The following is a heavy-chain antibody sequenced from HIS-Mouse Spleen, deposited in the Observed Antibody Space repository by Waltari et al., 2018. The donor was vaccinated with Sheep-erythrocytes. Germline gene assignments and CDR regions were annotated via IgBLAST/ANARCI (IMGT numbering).Heavy chain of an antibody. CDR2: MNPNTGNT. CDR3: ARVNVYSSGWYAYYYYGMDV. V-gene: IGHV1-8*01. D-gene: IGHD6-19*01. Sequence: QVQLVQSGAEVKKPGASVKVSCKASGYTFTSYDINWVRQATGQGLEWMGWMNPNTGNTGYAQKFQDRVTMTRNTSISTAYMELSSLRSENTAVYYCARVNVYSSGWYAYYYYGMDVWGQGTTVTVSS. J-gene: IGHJ6*02. CDR1: GYTFTSYD.